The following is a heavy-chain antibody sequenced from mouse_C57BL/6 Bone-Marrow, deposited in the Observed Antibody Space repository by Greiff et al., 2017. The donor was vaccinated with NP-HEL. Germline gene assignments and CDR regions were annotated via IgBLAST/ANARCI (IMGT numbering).Heavy chain of an antibody. J-gene: IGHJ1*03. D-gene: IGHD1-1*01. CDR2: IDPSDSYT. CDR3: ARMDYCGSSYVGYWYFDV. Sequence: QVQLKQPGAELVMPGASVKLSCKASGYTFTSYWMHWVKQRPGQGLEWIGEIDPSDSYTNYNQKFKGKSTLTVDKSSSTAYMQLSSLTSEDSAVYYCARMDYCGSSYVGYWYFDVWGTGTTVTVSS. CDR1: GYTFTSYW. V-gene: IGHV1-69*01.